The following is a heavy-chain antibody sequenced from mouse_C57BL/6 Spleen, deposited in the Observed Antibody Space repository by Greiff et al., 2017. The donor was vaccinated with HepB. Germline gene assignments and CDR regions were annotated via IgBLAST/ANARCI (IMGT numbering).Heavy chain of an antibody. D-gene: IGHD2-14*01. Sequence: EVQLQQSGPELVKPGASVKMSCKASGYTFTDYNMHWVKQSHGQSLEWIGYINPNNGGTSSNQKFKGKATLTVNKSSSTADMELRSRTSEDSAVYYCASGGYEKDLDYWGQGTTLTVSS. V-gene: IGHV1-22*01. CDR3: ASGGYEKDLDY. CDR2: INPNNGGT. CDR1: GYTFTDYN. J-gene: IGHJ2*01.